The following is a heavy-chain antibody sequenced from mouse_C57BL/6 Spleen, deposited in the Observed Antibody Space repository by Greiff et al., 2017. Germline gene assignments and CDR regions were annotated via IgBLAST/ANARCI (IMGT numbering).Heavy chain of an antibody. Sequence: EVQGVESGGDLVKPGGSLKLSCAASGFTFSSYGMSWVRQTPDKRLEWVATISSGGSYTYYPDSVKGRFTISRDNAKNTLYLQMSSLKSEDTAMYYCARRTGYYFDYGGQGSTLTVSS. V-gene: IGHV5-6*01. J-gene: IGHJ2*01. D-gene: IGHD4-1*01. CDR1: GFTFSSYG. CDR3: ARRTGYYFDY. CDR2: ISSGGSYT.